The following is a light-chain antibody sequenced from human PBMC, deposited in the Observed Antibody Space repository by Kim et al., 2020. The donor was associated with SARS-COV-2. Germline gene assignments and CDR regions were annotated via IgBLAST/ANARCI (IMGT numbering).Light chain of an antibody. Sequence: GQSITDSTTGTSSDVVGYKYISWYQQHPSKAPKNMIYDVSKRPSGVSNRFSGSKSGNTASLTISGLQTEDEADYYCSSYTSNNTWVFGGGTQLTVL. V-gene: IGLV2-14*04. CDR2: DVS. CDR3: SSYTSNNTWV. J-gene: IGLJ3*02. CDR1: SSDVVGYKY.